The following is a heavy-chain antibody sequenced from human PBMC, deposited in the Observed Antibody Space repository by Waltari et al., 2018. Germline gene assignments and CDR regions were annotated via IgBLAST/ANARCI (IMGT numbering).Heavy chain of an antibody. J-gene: IGHJ3*02. Sequence: VQLVESGGGLIQPGGSLRLSCVGSGFTVNSNYMSWIRQPPGKGLEGIGSTHFTGSTYYSPSLKNRITVSVDTSKNEFSLKLSFLTAADTAVYYCARKTEFVSGINFAFDIWGQGTMVTVSS. CDR1: GFTVNSNY. D-gene: IGHD3-10*01. V-gene: IGHV4-39*01. CDR3: ARKTEFVSGINFAFDI. CDR2: THFTGST.